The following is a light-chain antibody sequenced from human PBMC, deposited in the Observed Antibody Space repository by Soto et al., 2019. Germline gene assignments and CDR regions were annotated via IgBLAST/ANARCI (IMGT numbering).Light chain of an antibody. CDR3: QTWGTGINWV. CDR1: SGHSSYA. J-gene: IGLJ3*02. Sequence: QPVLTQSPSASASLGASVKLTCTPSSGHSSYAIAWHQLLPEKGPRFLMKLTSDGSHSKGDGIPDRFSGSSSGAERYLTISSLQSEDEADYYCQTWGTGINWVFGGGTKLTVL. V-gene: IGLV4-69*01. CDR2: LTSDGSH.